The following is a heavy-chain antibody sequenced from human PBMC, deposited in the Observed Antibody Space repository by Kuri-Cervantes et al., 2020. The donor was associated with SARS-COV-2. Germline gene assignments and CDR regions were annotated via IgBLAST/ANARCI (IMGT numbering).Heavy chain of an antibody. J-gene: IGHJ4*02. V-gene: IGHV3-74*01. Sequence: GESLKISCAASGFTFSSYGMHWVRQVPGRGLVWVARIDDGGSWTTYADSVRGRFTISRDNAKNTLYLQMNSLRDEDTAMYFCTRDVAGKDDYWGQGALVTVSS. CDR2: IDDGGSWT. CDR3: TRDVAGKDDY. D-gene: IGHD6-19*01. CDR1: GFTFSSYG.